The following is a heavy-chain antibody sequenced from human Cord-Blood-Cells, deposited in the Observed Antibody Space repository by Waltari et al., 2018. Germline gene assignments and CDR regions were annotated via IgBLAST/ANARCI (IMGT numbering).Heavy chain of an antibody. V-gene: IGHV3-23*01. CDR3: AKGGPVSYYYFDY. D-gene: IGHD3-16*01. Sequence: EVQLLESGGGLVQPGGSLRLSCAASGFTFSSYAMSWVRQAPGKGLEWVSASSGRCASTYYADSVKGRFTISRDNSKNTLYLQRNSLRAEDTAVYYCAKGGPVSYYYFDYWGQGTLVTVSS. CDR1: GFTFSSYA. J-gene: IGHJ4*02. CDR2: SSGRCAST.